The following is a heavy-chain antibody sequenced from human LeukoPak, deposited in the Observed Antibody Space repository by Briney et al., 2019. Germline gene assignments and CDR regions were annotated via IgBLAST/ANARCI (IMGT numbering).Heavy chain of an antibody. CDR3: AKDHYDTSGLYY. D-gene: IGHD3-22*01. V-gene: IGHV3-30*02. CDR1: GFTFSSYG. J-gene: IGHJ4*02. CDR2: IRFDGSDK. Sequence: PGGSLGLSCAASGFTFSSYGMHWVRQAPGKGLEWVAFIRFDGSDKYYADSVKGRFTLSRDNSKNTLYLQMNSLRAEDTAVYYCAKDHYDTSGLYYWGQGTLVTVSS.